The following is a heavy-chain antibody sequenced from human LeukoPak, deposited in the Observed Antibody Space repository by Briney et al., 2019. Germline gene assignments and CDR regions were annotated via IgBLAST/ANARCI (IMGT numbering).Heavy chain of an antibody. Sequence: PGGSLRLSCAASGFTFSSYSMNWVRQAPGKGLEWVSSISRSSSYIYYADSVKGRFTISRDNAKNSLYLQMNSLRAEDTAVYYCARALTGYYAVGYWGQGTLVTVSS. CDR2: ISRSSSYI. D-gene: IGHD3-9*01. V-gene: IGHV3-21*01. J-gene: IGHJ4*02. CDR3: ARALTGYYAVGY. CDR1: GFTFSSYS.